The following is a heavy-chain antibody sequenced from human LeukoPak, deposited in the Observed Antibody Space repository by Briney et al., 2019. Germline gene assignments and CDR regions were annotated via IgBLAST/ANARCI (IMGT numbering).Heavy chain of an antibody. CDR3: AILRTASSFDF. CDR2: TYYRSKWYH. V-gene: IGHV6-1*01. J-gene: IGHJ4*02. CDR1: GDSVSSKSAA. Sequence: SQTLSLTCAISGDSVSSKSAAWHWIRQSPSRGLEWLGRTYYRSKWYHEYAVSVKSRITINPDTSKNQFSLQLNSVTPEDTAIYYCAILRTASSFDFWGPGTLVTVSS. D-gene: IGHD1-1*01.